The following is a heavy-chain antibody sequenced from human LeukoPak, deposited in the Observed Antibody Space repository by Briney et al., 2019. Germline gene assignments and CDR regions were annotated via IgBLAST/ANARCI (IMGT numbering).Heavy chain of an antibody. CDR1: GGSITNYY. CDR2: IYYSGST. CDR3: ARGRGYYQDY. D-gene: IGHD3-22*01. V-gene: IGHV4-59*12. J-gene: IGHJ4*02. Sequence: SETLSLTCSVSGGSITNYYWSWIRQPPAKGLEWIGYIYYSGSTSYNPSLKSRVTMSVDTSKNQFSLKLSSVTAADTAVYYCARGRGYYQDYWGQGTLVTVSS.